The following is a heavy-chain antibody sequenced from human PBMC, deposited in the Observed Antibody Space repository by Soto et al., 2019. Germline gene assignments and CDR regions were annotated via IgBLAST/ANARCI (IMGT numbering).Heavy chain of an antibody. CDR2: LDHSGSP. Sequence: XETRYLTCSVSGGSFSGYYWSWIRQPPGKGLEWIGELDHSGSPNYNPSLNSRVTMSIDTSKSQFSLKLNSVTAADTAVYFCARAYSSGWYWFDPWGQGTLVTV. V-gene: IGHV4-34*01. CDR3: ARAYSSGWYWFDP. CDR1: GGSFSGYY. D-gene: IGHD6-19*01. J-gene: IGHJ5*02.